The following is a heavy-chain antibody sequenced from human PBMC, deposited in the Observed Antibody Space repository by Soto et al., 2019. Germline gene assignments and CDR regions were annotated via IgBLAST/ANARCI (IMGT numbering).Heavy chain of an antibody. J-gene: IGHJ5*02. CDR2: IYYSGST. CDR3: ARHGSPYGAAAGRGFDP. D-gene: IGHD6-13*01. CDR1: GGSISSSSYY. V-gene: IGHV4-39*01. Sequence: SQTLSLTCTVSGGSISSSSYYWGWIRQPPGKGLEWIGSIYYSGSTYYNPSLKSRVTISVDTSKNQFSLKLSSVTAADTAVYYCARHGSPYGAAAGRGFDPWGQGTLVTVSS.